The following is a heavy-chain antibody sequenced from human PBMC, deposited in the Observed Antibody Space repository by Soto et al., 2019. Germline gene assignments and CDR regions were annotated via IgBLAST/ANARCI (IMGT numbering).Heavy chain of an antibody. J-gene: IGHJ5*02. CDR3: ARVVPGAEAWFGP. Sequence: ASVKVSCKTSGYTFSKYGITWVRQAPGQPLEWLGWISLYSDGTSYAQKFRGRVSMTTDTSTTTAYMELRSLRSDDTAVYYCARVVPGAEAWFGPWGQGTLVTVSS. CDR1: GYTFSKYG. CDR2: ISLYSDGT. V-gene: IGHV1-18*01.